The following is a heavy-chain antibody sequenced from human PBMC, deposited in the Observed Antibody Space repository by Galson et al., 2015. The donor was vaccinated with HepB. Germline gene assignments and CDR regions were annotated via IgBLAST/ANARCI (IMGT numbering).Heavy chain of an antibody. CDR1: GFTFSSYA. Sequence: SLRLSCAASGFTFSSYAMHWVRQAPGKGLEWVAVISYDGSNKYYADSVKGRFTTSRDNSKNTLYLQMNSLRAEDTAVYYCARGVTIGYCSGGSCDPFDYWGQGTLVTVSS. J-gene: IGHJ4*02. CDR2: ISYDGSNK. D-gene: IGHD2-15*01. CDR3: ARGVTIGYCSGGSCDPFDY. V-gene: IGHV3-30*04.